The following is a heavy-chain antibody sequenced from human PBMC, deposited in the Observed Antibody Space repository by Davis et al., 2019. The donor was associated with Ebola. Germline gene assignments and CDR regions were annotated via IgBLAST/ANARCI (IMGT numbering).Heavy chain of an antibody. Sequence: PGGSLRLSCTASGFTFSYSGIHWVRQAPGKGLEWVAFIQSDGSNKYYADSVKGRFTISRDNSKNTVYLQLNILRPEDTAVYYCAKGDNSGWYGVDYWGQGTLVTVSS. J-gene: IGHJ4*02. V-gene: IGHV3-30*02. CDR1: GFTFSYSG. CDR3: AKGDNSGWYGVDY. D-gene: IGHD6-19*01. CDR2: IQSDGSNK.